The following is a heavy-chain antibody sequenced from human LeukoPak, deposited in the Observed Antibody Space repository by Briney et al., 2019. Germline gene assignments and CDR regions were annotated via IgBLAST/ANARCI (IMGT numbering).Heavy chain of an antibody. CDR2: IIPIFGTA. J-gene: IGHJ5*02. V-gene: IGHV1-69*13. CDR1: GGTFSSYP. Sequence: ASVKVSCKASGGTFSSYPISWVRQAPGQGREWVGGIIPIFGTADYAQKFQGRVTITADESTSTAYMELSSLRSEDTALYYCAKTIAVAGTSIWFDPWGQGTLVTVSS. CDR3: AKTIAVAGTSIWFDP. D-gene: IGHD6-19*01.